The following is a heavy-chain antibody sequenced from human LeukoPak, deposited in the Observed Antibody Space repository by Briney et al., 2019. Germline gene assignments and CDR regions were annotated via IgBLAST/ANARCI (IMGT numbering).Heavy chain of an antibody. J-gene: IGHJ6*02. V-gene: IGHV4-31*03. Sequence: SETLSLTCTISGGSISSGGYCWSWIRQHPGKGLEWIGYIYYSGSTYYNPSLKSRVTISVDTSKNQFSLKLSSVTAADTAVYYCARDHKRYGMDGWGQGTTVTVSS. CDR2: IYYSGST. CDR1: GGSISSGGYC. CDR3: ARDHKRYGMDG.